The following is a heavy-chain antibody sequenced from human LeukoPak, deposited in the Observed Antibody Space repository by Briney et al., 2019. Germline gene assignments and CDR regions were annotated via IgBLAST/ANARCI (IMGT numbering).Heavy chain of an antibody. Sequence: PSETLSLTCTISGGSISDYYWAWIRQPPGKGLEWIGYVYHIGSTNYNPSLKSRVTISVDTSKNQFSLKLSSVTAADTAVYYCARSSMVRGVIINYYYYYGMDVWGQGTTVTVSS. V-gene: IGHV4-59*12. CDR1: GGSISDYY. D-gene: IGHD3-10*01. CDR2: VYHIGST. CDR3: ARSSMVRGVIINYYYYYGMDV. J-gene: IGHJ6*02.